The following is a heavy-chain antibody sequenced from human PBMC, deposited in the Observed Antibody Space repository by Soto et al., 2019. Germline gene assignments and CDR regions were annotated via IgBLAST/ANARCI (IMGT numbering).Heavy chain of an antibody. CDR1: GFTFSSYG. Sequence: QVQLVESGGGVVQPGRSLRLSCAASGFTFSSYGMHWVRQAPGKGLEWVAVISYDGSNKYYPDSVKGRFTISRDNSKNTLYLQMNSLRAEDTAVYYCARMVAGSADYWGQGTLVTVSS. CDR3: ARMVAGSADY. J-gene: IGHJ4*02. CDR2: ISYDGSNK. D-gene: IGHD6-19*01. V-gene: IGHV3-30*03.